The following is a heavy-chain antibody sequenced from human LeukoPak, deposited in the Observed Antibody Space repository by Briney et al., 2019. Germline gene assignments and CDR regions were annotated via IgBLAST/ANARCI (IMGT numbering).Heavy chain of an antibody. V-gene: IGHV1-3*01. D-gene: IGHD1-26*01. CDR1: GYTFTSYA. CDR2: INAGNGNT. J-gene: IGHJ4*02. CDR3: ARDRWWEPTDFSFDY. Sequence: ASVKVSCKASGYTFTSYAMHWVRQAPGQRLEWMGWINAGNGNTKYSQKFQGRVAITRDTSASTAYMELSSLRSEDTAVYYCARDRWWEPTDFSFDYWGQGTLVTVSS.